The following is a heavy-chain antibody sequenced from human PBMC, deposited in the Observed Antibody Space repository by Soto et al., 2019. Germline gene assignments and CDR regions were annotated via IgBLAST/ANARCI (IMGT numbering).Heavy chain of an antibody. CDR1: GFTFSNAW. Sequence: PGGSLRPSCAASGFTFSNAWMSWVRQAPGKGLEWVGRIKSKTDGGTTDYAAPVKGRFTISRDDSKNTLYLQMNSLKTEDTAVYYCTTDLYDGSSWVRGYFQHWGQGTLVTVSS. CDR3: TTDLYDGSSWVRGYFQH. D-gene: IGHD6-13*01. J-gene: IGHJ1*01. CDR2: IKSKTDGGTT. V-gene: IGHV3-15*01.